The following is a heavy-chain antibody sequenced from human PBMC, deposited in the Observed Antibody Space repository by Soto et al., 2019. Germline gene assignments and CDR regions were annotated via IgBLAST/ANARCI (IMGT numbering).Heavy chain of an antibody. CDR3: ARDKGGEDGMDV. Sequence: GGSLRLSCTTSGFTFIGYGMHWVRQAPGKGLEWVAVIWHDGKKKYYAESVEGRFTVSRDNSKNTLFMEMTSLRAEDTAVYFCARDKGGEDGMDVWGQGTTVTVSS. D-gene: IGHD3-10*01. V-gene: IGHV3-33*01. CDR1: GFTFIGYG. CDR2: IWHDGKKK. J-gene: IGHJ6*02.